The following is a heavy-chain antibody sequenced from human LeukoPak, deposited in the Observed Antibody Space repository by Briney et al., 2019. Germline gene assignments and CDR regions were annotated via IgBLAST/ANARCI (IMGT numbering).Heavy chain of an antibody. CDR2: IYYSGST. V-gene: IGHV4-59*08. Sequence: SETLSLTSAVSGGSISSYYWSWIRQPPGKGLEWIGYIYYSGSTNYNPSLKSRVTISVDTSKNQFSLKLSSVTAADTAVYYCARILATVVTPDWYFDLWGRGTLVTVSS. D-gene: IGHD4-23*01. CDR3: ARILATVVTPDWYFDL. J-gene: IGHJ2*01. CDR1: GGSISSYY.